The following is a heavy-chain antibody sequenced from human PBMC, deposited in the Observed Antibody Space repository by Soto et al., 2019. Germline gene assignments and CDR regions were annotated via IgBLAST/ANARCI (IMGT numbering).Heavy chain of an antibody. D-gene: IGHD2-2*01. CDR1: GYTFTGYY. Sequence: GASVKVSCKASGYTFTGYYMHWVRQAPGQGLEWMGWINPNSGGTNYAQKFQGWVTMTRDTSISTAYKELSRLRSDDTAVYYCARDGGGYCISTSCYAERRYGMDVWGQGTTVTVSS. J-gene: IGHJ6*02. V-gene: IGHV1-2*04. CDR3: ARDGGGYCISTSCYAERRYGMDV. CDR2: INPNSGGT.